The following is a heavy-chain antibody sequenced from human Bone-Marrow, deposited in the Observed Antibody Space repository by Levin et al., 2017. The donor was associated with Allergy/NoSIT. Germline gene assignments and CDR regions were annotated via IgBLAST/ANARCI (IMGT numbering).Heavy chain of an antibody. D-gene: IGHD1/OR15-1a*01. CDR3: AKAVANNPYGLCDS. V-gene: IGHV3-23*01. Sequence: GGSLRLSCEASGFAFRNYAMNWVRQAPGKGLEWVAAIRGSDLSTYYGDSVRGRFTISRDNSKNSLYLQMNSLRGDDTAIYYCAKAVANNPYGLCDSWGQGTLVTVSS. J-gene: IGHJ4*02. CDR2: IRGSDLST. CDR1: GFAFRNYA.